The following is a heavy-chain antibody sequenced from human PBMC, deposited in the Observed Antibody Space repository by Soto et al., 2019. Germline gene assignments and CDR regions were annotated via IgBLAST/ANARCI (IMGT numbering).Heavy chain of an antibody. V-gene: IGHV1-18*01. D-gene: IGHD3-10*01. CDR1: GYTFTSYG. Sequence: QVQLVQSGAEVKKPGASVKVSCKPSGYTFTSYGITWVRQAPGQGLEWMGWISAYNGNTNDAQKFQGRVTMTTDTSTRTAYMERRGLGSDDTAVYYCASGWFGEFVYQFDYWGQGTLVTVSS. CDR2: ISAYNGNT. J-gene: IGHJ4*02. CDR3: ASGWFGEFVYQFDY.